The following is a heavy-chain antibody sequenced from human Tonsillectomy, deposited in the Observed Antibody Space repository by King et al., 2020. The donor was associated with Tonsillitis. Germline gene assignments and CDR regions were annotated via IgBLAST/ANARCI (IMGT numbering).Heavy chain of an antibody. D-gene: IGHD3-9*01. J-gene: IGHJ4*02. CDR3: ARRNYDILTGYHTHFDY. Sequence: QLVQSGAEVKKPGESLRISCKGSGYSFTSYWISWVRQMPGKGLEWMGRIDPSDSYTNYSPSFQGHVTISADKSISTAYLQWSSLKASDTAMYYCARRNYDILTGYHTHFDYWGQGTLVTVSS. CDR2: IDPSDSYT. CDR1: GYSFTSYW. V-gene: IGHV5-10-1*03.